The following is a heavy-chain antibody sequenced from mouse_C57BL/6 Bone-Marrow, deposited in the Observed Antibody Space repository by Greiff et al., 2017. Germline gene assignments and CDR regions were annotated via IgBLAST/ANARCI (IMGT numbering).Heavy chain of an antibody. V-gene: IGHV1-81*01. D-gene: IGHD2-5*01. Sequence: VKLQQSGAELARPGASVKLSCKASGYTFTSYGISWVKQRTGQGLEWIGEIYPRSGNTNYNEKFKGKATLTADKSSSTAYMELRSLTSEDSAVXFCARVSKYNYYAMDYWGQGTSVTVSS. J-gene: IGHJ4*01. CDR1: GYTFTSYG. CDR3: ARVSKYNYYAMDY. CDR2: IYPRSGNT.